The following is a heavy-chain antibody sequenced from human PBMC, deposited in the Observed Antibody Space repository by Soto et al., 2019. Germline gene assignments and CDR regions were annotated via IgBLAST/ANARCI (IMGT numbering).Heavy chain of an antibody. V-gene: IGHV1-18*01. Sequence: ASVKVSCKASGYIFSSFHINWVRQAPGRGLEWMGWISGYSGNTKYAQDLQGRLTLTTDTSTNTACMELRSLRSDDTAVYYCARDVYGFVNAFDLWGQGTVVTVSS. CDR1: GYIFSSFH. D-gene: IGHD3-10*01. CDR2: ISGYSGNT. CDR3: ARDVYGFVNAFDL. J-gene: IGHJ3*01.